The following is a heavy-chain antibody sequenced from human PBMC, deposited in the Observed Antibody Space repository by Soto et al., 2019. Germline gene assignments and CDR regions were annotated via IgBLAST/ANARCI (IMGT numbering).Heavy chain of an antibody. V-gene: IGHV5-51*01. CDR3: ARQHRYMATINNDAFDI. CDR2: IYPGDSDT. CDR1: GYNFKTYW. Sequence: PGESLKISCKGSGYNFKTYWIAWVRQMPGQGLEWMGIIYPGDSDTTYSPSFQGQVTISVDKTISTAYLQLSSLKASDTPMYYCARQHRYMATINNDAFDIWGQGTMVTVSS. D-gene: IGHD3-16*02. J-gene: IGHJ3*02.